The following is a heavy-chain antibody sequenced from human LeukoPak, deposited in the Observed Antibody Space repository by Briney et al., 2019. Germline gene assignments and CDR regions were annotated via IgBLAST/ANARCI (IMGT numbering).Heavy chain of an antibody. CDR3: ARGPPSIAVAAPFDY. CDR1: GGTFSSYA. CDR2: IIPIFGTA. D-gene: IGHD6-19*01. Sequence: SVKVSCKASGGTFSSYAISWVRQAPGQGLEWMGGIIPIFGTANYAQKFQGRVTITADESTSTAYMELSSLRSEDTAVCYCARGPPSIAVAAPFDYWGQGTLVTVSS. J-gene: IGHJ4*02. V-gene: IGHV1-69*13.